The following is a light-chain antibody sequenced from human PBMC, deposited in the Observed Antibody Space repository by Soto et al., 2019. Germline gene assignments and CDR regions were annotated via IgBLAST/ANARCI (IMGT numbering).Light chain of an antibody. CDR3: SSYAGSNTLV. CDR1: SSDIGSYNY. V-gene: IGLV2-8*01. CDR2: EIS. Sequence: QSALTQPPSASGSPGQSVTISCTGTSSDIGSYNYVSWYQQHPGKAPKLIIYEISKRPSGVPDRFSGSKSGNTASLTVSGLQAEDEADYYGSSYAGSNTLVFGGGTKLTVL. J-gene: IGLJ2*01.